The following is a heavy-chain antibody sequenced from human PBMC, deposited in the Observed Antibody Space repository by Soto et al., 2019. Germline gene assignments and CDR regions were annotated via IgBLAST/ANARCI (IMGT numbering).Heavy chain of an antibody. V-gene: IGHV3-53*01. Sequence: ELHVVESGGGLIHPGGSLRLSCGASGFTVNSNYMSWVRQAPGKGLEWVSVIYSGGDIYYADSVKGRFTISRDDSKNTVYLQMTSLRADDAAIYYCAKGNLEGLDFWGQGTLVSVSS. CDR3: AKGNLEGLDF. CDR1: GFTVNSNY. D-gene: IGHD1-1*01. J-gene: IGHJ4*02. CDR2: IYSGGDI.